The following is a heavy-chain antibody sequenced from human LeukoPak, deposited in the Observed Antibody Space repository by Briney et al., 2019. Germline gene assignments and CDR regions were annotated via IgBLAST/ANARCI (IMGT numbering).Heavy chain of an antibody. V-gene: IGHV1-2*02. J-gene: IGHJ4*02. D-gene: IGHD4-17*01. CDR2: INPNSGGT. CDR1: GYTFTGYY. CDR3: ARDGMYGDYEKIDY. Sequence: GASVKVSCKASGYTFTGYYIHWVRQAPGQGLEWMGWINPNSGGTTYAQKFQGRVTMTRDTSISTAYMELSRLRSDDRAVYNCARDGMYGDYEKIDYWEQGTVITVSA.